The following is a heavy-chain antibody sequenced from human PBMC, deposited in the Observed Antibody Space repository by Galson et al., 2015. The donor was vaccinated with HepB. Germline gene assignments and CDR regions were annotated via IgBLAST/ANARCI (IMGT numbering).Heavy chain of an antibody. CDR3: ARSVRGVIIKSLDAFDI. V-gene: IGHV3-74*01. D-gene: IGHD3-10*01. CDR1: GFTFSSYW. J-gene: IGHJ3*02. CDR2: INSDGSST. Sequence: SLRLSCAASGFTFSSYWMHWVRQAPGKGLVWVSRINSDGSSTSYADSVKGRFTISRDNAKNTLYLQMNSLRAEDTAVYYCARSVRGVIIKSLDAFDIWGQGTMVTVSS.